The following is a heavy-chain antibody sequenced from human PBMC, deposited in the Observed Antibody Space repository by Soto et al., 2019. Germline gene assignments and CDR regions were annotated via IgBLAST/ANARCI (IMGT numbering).Heavy chain of an antibody. J-gene: IGHJ6*02. CDR2: VYYGGRS. CDR3: ARLNGYCIRGSCHGHYAMDV. V-gene: IGHV4-39*01. Sequence: QLQLQESGPGLVKPSETLSLTCTVSSAPVSSTTYTWGWIRQPPGKGLEWVASVYYGGRSYYNPSLNSRVTISVDTSQNQFSLKMTSVTAADTAVYHCARLNGYCIRGSCHGHYAMDVWGQGTTVTVSS. D-gene: IGHD2-15*01. CDR1: SAPVSSTTYT.